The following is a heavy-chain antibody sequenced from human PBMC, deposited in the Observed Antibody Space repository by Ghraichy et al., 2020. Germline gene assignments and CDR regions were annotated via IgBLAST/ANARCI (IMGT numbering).Heavy chain of an antibody. CDR1: GYTFTYFG. D-gene: IGHD5-18*01. CDR2: INTGSGNT. J-gene: IGHJ4*02. Sequence: ASVKVSCKASGYTFTYFGIHWARQAPGQRLEWMGWINTGSGNTKYSQKFQGRVTITRDTSASTAYMEVSSLTSEDTAVYYCARSNNYAYDYWGQGTLVTVSS. CDR3: ARSNNYAYDY. V-gene: IGHV1-3*04.